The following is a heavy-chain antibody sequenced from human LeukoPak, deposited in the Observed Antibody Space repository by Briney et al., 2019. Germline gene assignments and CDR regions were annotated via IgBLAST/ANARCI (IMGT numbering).Heavy chain of an antibody. CDR3: AKKKQLGTGDAFDI. V-gene: IGHV3-30*04. D-gene: IGHD6-13*01. Sequence: GGSLRLSCAASGFTFSGYAMHWVRQAPGKGLEWVAVISNDGSNKYYADSVKGRFTISRDNSKNTPYLQMDSLRAEDTAVYYCAKKKQLGTGDAFDIWGQGTMVTVSS. CDR2: ISNDGSNK. CDR1: GFTFSGYA. J-gene: IGHJ3*02.